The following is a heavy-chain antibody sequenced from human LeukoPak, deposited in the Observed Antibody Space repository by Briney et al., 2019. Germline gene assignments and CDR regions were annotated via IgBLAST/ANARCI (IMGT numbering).Heavy chain of an antibody. CDR3: AKKGTTVVTPEGY. V-gene: IGHV3-23*01. D-gene: IGHD4-23*01. Sequence: GGSLRLSCKPYGFTFSGYGIHWVRQAPRKGLEWVSAISGSGGSTYYADSVKGRFAISRDNSKNTLYLQMNSLRAEDTAVYYCAKKGTTVVTPEGYWGQGTLVTVSS. CDR1: GFTFSGYG. CDR2: ISGSGGST. J-gene: IGHJ4*02.